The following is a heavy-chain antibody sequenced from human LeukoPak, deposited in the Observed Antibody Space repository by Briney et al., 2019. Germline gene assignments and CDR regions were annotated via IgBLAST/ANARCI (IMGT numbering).Heavy chain of an antibody. CDR1: GYSISSGYY. V-gene: IGHV4-38-2*02. CDR3: ARVVRGIVVVPAAYYYFDY. Sequence: SETLSLTCTVSGYSISSGYYWGWIRQPPGKGLEWIGSIYHSGSTYYNPSLKSRVTISVDTSKNQFPLKLSSVTAADTAVYYCARVVRGIVVVPAAYYYFDYWGQGTLVTVSS. J-gene: IGHJ4*02. CDR2: IYHSGST. D-gene: IGHD2-2*01.